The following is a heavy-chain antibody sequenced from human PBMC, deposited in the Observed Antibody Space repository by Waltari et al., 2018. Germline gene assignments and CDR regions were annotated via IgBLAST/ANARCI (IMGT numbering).Heavy chain of an antibody. Sequence: QVQLVQSGAEVKKPGASVKVSCKASGYTFTSYDINWVRQATGQGLEWMGWMNPNSGNTGYAQKFQGRVTITTDESTSTAYMELSSLRSEDTAVYYCASASRRIAVETAFDIWGQGTMVTVSS. CDR1: GYTFTSYD. D-gene: IGHD6-19*01. J-gene: IGHJ3*02. CDR2: MNPNSGNT. CDR3: ASASRRIAVETAFDI. V-gene: IGHV1-8*01.